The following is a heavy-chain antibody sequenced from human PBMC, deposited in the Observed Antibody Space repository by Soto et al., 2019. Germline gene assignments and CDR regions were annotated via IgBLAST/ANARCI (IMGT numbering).Heavy chain of an antibody. D-gene: IGHD6-19*01. Sequence: SETLSLTCTVSGGSISSYYWSWIRQPPGKGLEWIGYIYYSGSTNYNPSLKSRVTISVDTSKNQFSLKLSSVTAADTAVYYCARRGIAVAGHFDYWGQGTLVTVSS. V-gene: IGHV4-59*08. CDR3: ARRGIAVAGHFDY. J-gene: IGHJ4*02. CDR1: GGSISSYY. CDR2: IYYSGST.